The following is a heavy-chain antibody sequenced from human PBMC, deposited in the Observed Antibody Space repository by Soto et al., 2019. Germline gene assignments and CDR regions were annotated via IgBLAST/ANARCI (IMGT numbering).Heavy chain of an antibody. CDR3: VRTETFYPGNTFDY. V-gene: IGHV1-18*04. CDR1: AYIFTSYG. Sequence: VKVSCTASAYIFTSYGISWVRQAPGQWLEWMGWISAYNGNTNYAQNLQGRVTMTTDTSTGTAYMELRSLRSDDTAVYYCVRTETFYPGNTFDYGGQGALVTVSS. CDR2: ISAYNGNT. J-gene: IGHJ4*02. D-gene: IGHD1-1*01.